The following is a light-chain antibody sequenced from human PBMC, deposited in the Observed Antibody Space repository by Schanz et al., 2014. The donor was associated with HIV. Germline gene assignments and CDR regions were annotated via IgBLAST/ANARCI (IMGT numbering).Light chain of an antibody. J-gene: IGKJ4*01. V-gene: IGKV1-12*01. CDR1: QSIGKS. CDR3: QQTDSFPLT. CDR2: QAS. Sequence: DIHLTQSPSFLSASVGDRVTITCWASQSIGKSLAWSQQRPGKAPKLLIYQASTLETGVPSTFSGGGSGTEFTLTISSLQPEDFATYFCQQTDSFPLTFGGGTRVEI.